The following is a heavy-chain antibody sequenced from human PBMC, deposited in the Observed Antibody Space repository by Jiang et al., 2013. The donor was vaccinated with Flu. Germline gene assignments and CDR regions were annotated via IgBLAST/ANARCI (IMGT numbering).Heavy chain of an antibody. Sequence: SSYAMSWVRQAPGKGLEWVSAISGSGGSTYYADSVKGRFTISRDNSKNTLYLQMNSLRAEDTAVYYCAKFLRVGTVRGVPPYSDAFDIWGQGTMVTVSS. CDR2: ISGSGGST. D-gene: IGHD3-10*01. CDR3: AKFLRVGTVRGVPPYSDAFDI. V-gene: IGHV3-23*01. CDR1: SSYA. J-gene: IGHJ3*02.